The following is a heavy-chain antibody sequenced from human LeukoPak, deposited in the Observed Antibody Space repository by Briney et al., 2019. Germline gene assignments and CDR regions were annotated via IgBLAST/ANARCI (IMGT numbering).Heavy chain of an antibody. D-gene: IGHD6-6*01. CDR1: GLTFSGFW. CDR3: ARSSYSSSSSA. J-gene: IGHJ3*01. V-gene: IGHV3-7*03. CDR2: INSDGSEG. Sequence: GGSLRLSCAVSGLTFSGFWMSWSRQAPGKGLEWVASINSDGSEGYYTDVVKGRFTISRDNAKNSLYLQINSLRAEDTAMYYCARSSYSSSSSAWGQGTMVTVSS.